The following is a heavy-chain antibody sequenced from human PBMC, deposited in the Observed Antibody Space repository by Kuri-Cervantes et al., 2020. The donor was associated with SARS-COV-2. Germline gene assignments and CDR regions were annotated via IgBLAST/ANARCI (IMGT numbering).Heavy chain of an antibody. D-gene: IGHD3-10*02. CDR2: ISYDGSNK. Sequence: GESLKISCAASGFTFSSYAMHWVRQAPGKGLEWVAVISYDGSNKYYADSVKGRFTISRDNSKNTLYLQMNSLRAEDTALYYCAKVFGVGSNIKYFDYWGQGTVVTVSS. CDR3: AKVFGVGSNIKYFDY. V-gene: IGHV3-30-3*01. J-gene: IGHJ4*02. CDR1: GFTFSSYA.